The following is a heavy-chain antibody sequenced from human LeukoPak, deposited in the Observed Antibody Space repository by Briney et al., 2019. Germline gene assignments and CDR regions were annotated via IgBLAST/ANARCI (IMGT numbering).Heavy chain of an antibody. Sequence: PSETLSLTCTVSGGSISSSSYYWGWIRQSPGKGLEWIGSIYYSGRTYHSPTLKSRVTISVDTTKNQFSLKLSSVTAADTAVYYCVRTPYDSSGHYFDYWGQGTLVTVSS. D-gene: IGHD3-22*01. CDR1: GGSISSSSYY. J-gene: IGHJ4*02. CDR3: VRTPYDSSGHYFDY. CDR2: IYYSGRT. V-gene: IGHV4-39*01.